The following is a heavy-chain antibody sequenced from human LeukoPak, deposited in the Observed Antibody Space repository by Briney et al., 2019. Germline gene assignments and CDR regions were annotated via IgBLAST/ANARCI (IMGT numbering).Heavy chain of an antibody. V-gene: IGHV3-23*01. J-gene: IGHJ6*03. CDR1: GFTFYDYG. Sequence: GGSLRLSCAASGFTFYDYGMTWVRQAPGKGLEWVSTISGSGLSTYYADSVKGRFTISRDNSNDTVFLQMNSLRAEDTAVYFCARATWDPNYYYYMDVWGKGTTVTISS. CDR2: ISGSGLST. D-gene: IGHD1-26*01. CDR3: ARATWDPNYYYYMDV.